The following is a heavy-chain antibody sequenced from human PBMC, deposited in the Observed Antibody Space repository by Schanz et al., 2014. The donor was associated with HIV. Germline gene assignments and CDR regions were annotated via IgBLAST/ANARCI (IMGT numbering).Heavy chain of an antibody. V-gene: IGHV3-33*06. CDR1: GGTSRRGG. Sequence: QVQLLESGGGGVQPGRGGRGESEASGGTSRRGGMHWVRQAPGKGLEWVAAMWYDESHKGYADSVKGRFTISRDNSKNTLYLQMNSLRAEDTAVYYFPNDRSRHYFSFLLDVWGQGTTVTVSS. D-gene: IGHD1-26*01. CDR2: MWYDESHK. CDR3: PNDRSRHYFSFLLDV. J-gene: IGHJ6*02.